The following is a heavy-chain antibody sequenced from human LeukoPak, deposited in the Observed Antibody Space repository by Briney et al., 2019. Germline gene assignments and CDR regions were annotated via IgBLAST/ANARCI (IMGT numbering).Heavy chain of an antibody. CDR3: ARQSLRNFDY. V-gene: IGHV1-2*02. CDR2: INPNTGDT. CDR1: GYTFTGYY. D-gene: IGHD5/OR15-5a*01. J-gene: IGHJ4*02. Sequence: GASVKVSCKASGYTFTGYYIHYVRQALGQGLEWMGWINPNTGDTKYAQKFQGRVTMNRDTSISTAYMELSRLRSDDTTVYYCARQSLRNFDYWGQGTLVTVSS.